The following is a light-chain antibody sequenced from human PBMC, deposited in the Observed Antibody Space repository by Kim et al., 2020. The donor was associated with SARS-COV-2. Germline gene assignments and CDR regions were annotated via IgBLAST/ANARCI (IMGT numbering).Light chain of an antibody. J-gene: IGKJ4*01. V-gene: IGKV1-12*01. CDR1: QAINNY. CDR3: QQVNGLPPVT. CDR2: SAS. Sequence: SVGDRVTITRRASQAINNYLAWYQQKPEKAPKLLIYSASTLYTGVPSRFTGFGSGTDFTLTISSLQPEDFATYYCQQVNGLPPVTFGGGTKVEIK.